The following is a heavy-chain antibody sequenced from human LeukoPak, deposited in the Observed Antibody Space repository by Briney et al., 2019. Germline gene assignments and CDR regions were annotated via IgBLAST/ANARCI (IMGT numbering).Heavy chain of an antibody. CDR3: AKGAYYYDSSGYYTFDY. Sequence: TGGSLRLSCAASGFTFSSYAMSWVRQAPGKGLEWVSAISGSGGSTYYADSVKGRFTISRDNSKSTLYLQMNSLRAEDTAVYYCAKGAYYYDSSGYYTFDYWGQGTLVTVSS. CDR1: GFTFSSYA. V-gene: IGHV3-23*01. D-gene: IGHD3-22*01. J-gene: IGHJ4*02. CDR2: ISGSGGST.